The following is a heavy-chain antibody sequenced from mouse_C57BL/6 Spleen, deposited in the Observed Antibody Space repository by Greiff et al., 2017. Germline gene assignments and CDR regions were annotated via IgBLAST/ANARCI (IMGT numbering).Heavy chain of an antibody. J-gene: IGHJ2*01. D-gene: IGHD2-3*01. CDR2: INPSNGGT. V-gene: IGHV1-53*01. CDR1: GYTFTSYW. Sequence: VQLQQPGTELVKPGASVKLSCKASGYTFTSYWMHWVKQRPGQGLEWIGNINPSNGGTNYNEKFKSKATLTVDKSSSTAYMQLSSLTSEDSAVYYCARWSPFHDGYIDYWGQGTTLTVSS. CDR3: ARWSPFHDGYIDY.